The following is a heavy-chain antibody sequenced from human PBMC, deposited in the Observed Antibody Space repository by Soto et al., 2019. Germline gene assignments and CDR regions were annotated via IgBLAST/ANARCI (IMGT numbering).Heavy chain of an antibody. D-gene: IGHD5-12*01. CDR2: INHSGST. Sequence: SETLSLTCAVYGGSFSGYYWSWIRQPPGKGLEWIGEINHSGSTNYNPSLKSRVTISVDTSKNQFSLKLSSVTAADTAVYYCARLVEMATISVFDYWGQGTLVTVSS. CDR1: GGSFSGYY. J-gene: IGHJ4*02. CDR3: ARLVEMATISVFDY. V-gene: IGHV4-34*01.